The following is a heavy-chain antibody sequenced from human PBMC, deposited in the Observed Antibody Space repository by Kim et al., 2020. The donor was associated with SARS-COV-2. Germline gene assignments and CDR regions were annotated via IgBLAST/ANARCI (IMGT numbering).Heavy chain of an antibody. CDR2: ISSSSSYI. CDR3: ARVTTSPKYYDFWSGYYIWYFDP. V-gene: IGHV3-21*01. D-gene: IGHD3-3*01. J-gene: IGHJ2*01. CDR1: GFTFSSYS. Sequence: GGSLRLSCAASGFTFSSYSMNWVRQAPGKGLEWVSSISSSSSYIYYADSVKGRFTISRDNAKNSLYLQMNSLRAEDTAVYYCARVTTSPKYYDFWSGYYIWYFDPWGRGTLVTVSS.